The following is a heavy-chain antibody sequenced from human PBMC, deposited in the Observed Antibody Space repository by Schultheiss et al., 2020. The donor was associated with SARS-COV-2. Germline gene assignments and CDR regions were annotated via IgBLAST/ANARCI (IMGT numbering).Heavy chain of an antibody. CDR1: GYTFTGYY. D-gene: IGHD3-3*01. CDR2: INPNSGGT. J-gene: IGHJ5*02. Sequence: ASVKVSCKASGYTFTGYYMHWVRQAPGQGLEWMGWINPNSGGTNYAQKFQGRVTMTRDTSISTAYMELSRLRSDDTAVYYCAGDLYDFWSGNAGEWFDPWGQGTLVTVSS. V-gene: IGHV1-2*02. CDR3: AGDLYDFWSGNAGEWFDP.